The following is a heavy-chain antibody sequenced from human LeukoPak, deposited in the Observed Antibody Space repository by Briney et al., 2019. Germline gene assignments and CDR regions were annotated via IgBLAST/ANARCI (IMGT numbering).Heavy chain of an antibody. V-gene: IGHV1-69*05. D-gene: IGHD6-13*01. J-gene: IGHJ4*02. CDR2: IIPIFGTA. CDR1: GGTFSSYA. Sequence: SVKVSCKASGGTFSSYAISWVRQAPGQGLEWMGRIIPIFGTANYAQKFQGRVTVTTDTSTSTAYMELRSLKSDDTALYYCARSGYGSSWYYFDYWGQGTLVTVSS. CDR3: ARSGYGSSWYYFDY.